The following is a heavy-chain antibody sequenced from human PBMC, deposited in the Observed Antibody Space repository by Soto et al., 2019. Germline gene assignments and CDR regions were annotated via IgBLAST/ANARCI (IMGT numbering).Heavy chain of an antibody. CDR1: GFTFSSYA. CDR2: ISGSGGST. J-gene: IGHJ4*02. CDR3: AKISVTKRGYSYGSIYFDY. D-gene: IGHD5-18*01. Sequence: GGSLRLSCAASGFTFSSYATSWVRQAPGKGLEWVSAISGSGGSTYYADSVKGRFTISRDNSKNTLYLQMNSLRAEDTAVYYCAKISVTKRGYSYGSIYFDYWGQGTLVTVSS. V-gene: IGHV3-23*01.